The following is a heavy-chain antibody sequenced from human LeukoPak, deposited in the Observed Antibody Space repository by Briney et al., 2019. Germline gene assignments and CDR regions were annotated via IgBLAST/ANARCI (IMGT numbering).Heavy chain of an antibody. D-gene: IGHD2-15*01. CDR1: GFTFSSYW. CDR2: INSDGSST. CDR3: ARPCSGGSCYPWSAFDI. J-gene: IGHJ3*02. Sequence: QPGGSLRLSCAASGFTFSSYWMHWVRQAPGKGLVWVSRINSDGSSTSYADSVKGRFTISRDNAKNTLYLQMNSLRAEDTAVYYCARPCSGGSCYPWSAFDIGGQGTMVTVSS. V-gene: IGHV3-74*01.